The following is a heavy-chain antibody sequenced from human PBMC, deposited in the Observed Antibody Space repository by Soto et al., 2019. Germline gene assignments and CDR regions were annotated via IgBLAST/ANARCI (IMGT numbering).Heavy chain of an antibody. CDR2: IYYSGST. J-gene: IGHJ4*02. Sequence: SETLSLTCTVSGGSISSSSYYWGWIRQPPGKGLEWIGTIYYSGSTYYNPSLKSRVTISVDTSKNQFSLKLSSVTAADTAVYYCAKVGGFGATTIDYWGQGTLVTVSS. V-gene: IGHV4-39*07. D-gene: IGHD3-10*01. CDR3: AKVGGFGATTIDY. CDR1: GGSISSSSYY.